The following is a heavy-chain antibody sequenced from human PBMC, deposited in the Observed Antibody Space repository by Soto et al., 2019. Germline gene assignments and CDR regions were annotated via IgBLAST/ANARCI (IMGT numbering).Heavy chain of an antibody. CDR1: GYTFTSYG. V-gene: IGHV1-18*01. Sequence: ASVKVSCKASGYTFTSYGISWVRQAPGQGLEWMGWISAYNGNTNYAQKLQGRVTMTTDTSTSTAYMELRSLRSDDTAVYYCAGGGPYSVFWRGPRLYYYYMDVWGKGTTVTVSS. J-gene: IGHJ6*03. CDR3: AGGGPYSVFWRGPRLYYYYMDV. D-gene: IGHD3-3*01. CDR2: ISAYNGNT.